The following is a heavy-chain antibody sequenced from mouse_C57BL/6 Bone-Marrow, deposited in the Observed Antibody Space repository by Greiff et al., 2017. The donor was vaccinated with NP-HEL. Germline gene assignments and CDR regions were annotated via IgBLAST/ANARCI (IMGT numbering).Heavy chain of an antibody. CDR1: GYTFTDYN. CDR2: INPNNGGT. CDR3: ARERWLLRGFAY. D-gene: IGHD2-3*01. V-gene: IGHV1-22*01. J-gene: IGHJ3*01. Sequence: VQLQQSGPELVKPGASVKMSCKASGYTFTDYNMHWVKQSHGKSLEWIGYINPNNGGTSYNQKFKGKATLTVNKSSSTAYMELRSLTSEDSAVYYCARERWLLRGFAYWGQGTLVTVSA.